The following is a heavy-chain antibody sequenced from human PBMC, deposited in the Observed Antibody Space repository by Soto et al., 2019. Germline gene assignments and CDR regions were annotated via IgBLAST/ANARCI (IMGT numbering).Heavy chain of an antibody. CDR2: IIPIFGIT. J-gene: IGHJ1*01. D-gene: IGHD1-1*01. Sequence: QAQLMQSGAEVKEPGSSVKVSCKASGGTFSGYAISWVRQAPGQGLGWLGGIIPIFGITNYAQKFQNRLTFAADESAATVYMDLRSLTSEDSAIYYGARDPRSITGTTSSEDVQHWGQGTLVSVS. CDR3: ARDPRSITGTTSSEDVQH. V-gene: IGHV1-69*01. CDR1: GGTFSGYA.